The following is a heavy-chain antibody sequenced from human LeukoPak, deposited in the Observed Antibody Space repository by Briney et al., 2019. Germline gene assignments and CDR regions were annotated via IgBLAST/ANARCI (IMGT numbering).Heavy chain of an antibody. J-gene: IGHJ4*02. CDR3: ARVSISGGGVDY. CDR2: ISTSSSYI. D-gene: IGHD3-16*01. Sequence: GGSLRLSCAASGFTMTWVRQAPGKGLEWVSCISTSSSYIYYADSLQGRFTVSRDNIENSLFPQMNSLIAEDTAVYYCARVSISGGGVDYWGQGTLVTVPS. CDR1: GFT. V-gene: IGHV3-21*01.